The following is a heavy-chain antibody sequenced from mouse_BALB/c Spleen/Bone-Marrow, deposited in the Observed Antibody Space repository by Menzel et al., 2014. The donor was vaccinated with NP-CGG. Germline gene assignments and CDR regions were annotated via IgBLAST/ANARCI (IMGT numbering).Heavy chain of an antibody. D-gene: IGHD1-2*01. J-gene: IGHJ4*01. CDR1: GYSITSDYA. CDR2: ISYSGST. CDR3: ARNYGYLYALDY. Sequence: DVQGVESGPGLVTPSQSLSLTCTVTGYSITSDYAWNWIRQFPGNKLEWMGYISYSGSTSYNPSLKSRISISRDTSKNQFFLQLKSVTTEDTATYYCARNYGYLYALDYWGQGTSVSVS. V-gene: IGHV3-2*02.